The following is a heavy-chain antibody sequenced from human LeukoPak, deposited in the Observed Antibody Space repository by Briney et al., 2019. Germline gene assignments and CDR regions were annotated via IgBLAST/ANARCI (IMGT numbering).Heavy chain of an antibody. CDR2: ISSSSSYI. CDR3: ARDREYFDWLSVHEFDY. Sequence: GGPLRLSCAASGFTFSSYSMNWVRQAPGKGLEWVSSISSSSSYIYYADSVKGRFTISRDNAKNSLYLQMNSLRAEDTAVYYCARDREYFDWLSVHEFDYWGQGTLVTVSS. D-gene: IGHD3-9*01. CDR1: GFTFSSYS. V-gene: IGHV3-21*01. J-gene: IGHJ4*02.